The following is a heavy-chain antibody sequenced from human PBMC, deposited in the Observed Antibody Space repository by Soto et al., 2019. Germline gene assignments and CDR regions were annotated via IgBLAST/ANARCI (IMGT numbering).Heavy chain of an antibody. J-gene: IGHJ4*02. D-gene: IGHD1-1*01. CDR1: GYSLTTSW. Sequence: EVQLVQSGAEVKKPGESLKISCTGSGYSLTTSWIAWVRQMPGKGLEWMGVTYLGDSDSRYSPSFQGQVTVSADKSINTAYQQWSSLKASDTAMYYCARHYNGFDYWGQGTLVTVSS. CDR3: ARHYNGFDY. V-gene: IGHV5-51*01. CDR2: TYLGDSDS.